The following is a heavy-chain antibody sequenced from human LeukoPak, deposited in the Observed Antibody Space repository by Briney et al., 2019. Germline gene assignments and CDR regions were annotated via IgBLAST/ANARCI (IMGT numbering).Heavy chain of an antibody. CDR2: INPYNGNT. V-gene: IGHV1-18*01. CDR3: ARERSGWFFSN. J-gene: IGHJ4*02. CDR1: GYSFTSYG. D-gene: IGHD6-19*01. Sequence: ASVKVSCKASGYSFTSYGITWVRHAPGQGLERMGWINPYNGNTNYAQQLQGRGTMTTDTSTSTAYMDLRSLRSDDTAVYYCARERSGWFFSNWGQGTLVTVSS.